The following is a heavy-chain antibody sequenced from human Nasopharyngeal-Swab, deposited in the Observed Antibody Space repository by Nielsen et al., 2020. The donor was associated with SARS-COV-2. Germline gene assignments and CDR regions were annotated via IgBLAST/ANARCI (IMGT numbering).Heavy chain of an antibody. Sequence: GESLKISCAASGFTFSSYAMSWVRQAPGKGLEWVSGVSGSGGTTKSAASVKGRFTISRDNSQNKLYLQMHSLRVEDTAVYYCAKDRYCSGGACYFSGFDYWGLGTLVTVSS. CDR2: VSGSGGTT. CDR1: GFTFSSYA. J-gene: IGHJ4*02. D-gene: IGHD2-15*01. CDR3: AKDRYCSGGACYFSGFDY. V-gene: IGHV3-23*01.